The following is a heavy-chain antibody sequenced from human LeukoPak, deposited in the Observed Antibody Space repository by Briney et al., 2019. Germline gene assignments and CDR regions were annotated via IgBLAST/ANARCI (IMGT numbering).Heavy chain of an antibody. CDR1: GYTFTFYG. CDR3: ARGGVDCSGGSCPKSWFDP. D-gene: IGHD2-15*01. Sequence: ASVKVSCKASGYTFTFYGISWVRLAPGQGLEWMGWISAYNGNTNYAQKLQGRVTMTTDTSTSTAYMELRSQRSDDTAVYYCARGGVDCSGGSCPKSWFDPWGQGTLVTVSS. J-gene: IGHJ5*02. V-gene: IGHV1-18*01. CDR2: ISAYNGNT.